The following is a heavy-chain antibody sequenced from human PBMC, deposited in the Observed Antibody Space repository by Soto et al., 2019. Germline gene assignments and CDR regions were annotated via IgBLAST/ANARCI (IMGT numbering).Heavy chain of an antibody. J-gene: IGHJ4*02. CDR3: AYCGYYSSSWFPDY. Sequence: QITLKESGPSLVKPTQTLTLTCTFSGFSLTTNGVGVGWIRQSPGEALEWLALIYWDDDKGYSPSLKSRLTITKDTSKNQVVLKMTTMDSVDTATYYCAYCGYYSSSWFPDYWGQGTLVTVSS. V-gene: IGHV2-5*02. CDR1: GFSLTTNGVG. D-gene: IGHD6-13*01. CDR2: IYWDDDK.